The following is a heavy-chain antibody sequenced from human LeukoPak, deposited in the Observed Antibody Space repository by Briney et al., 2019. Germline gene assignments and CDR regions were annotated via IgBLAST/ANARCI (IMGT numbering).Heavy chain of an antibody. CDR2: ISGSSGST. V-gene: IGHV3-23*01. CDR1: GFPFSSYP. Sequence: GGSLRLSCGASGFPFSSYPMSWVRQAPGKGLEWVSAISGSSGSTYYADSVKRRFTISRDNSKNTLYLQMNSLRAEDTSVYYCAKVLRGYYPFDYWGQGTLVTVSS. CDR3: AKVLRGYYPFDY. D-gene: IGHD3-22*01. J-gene: IGHJ4*02.